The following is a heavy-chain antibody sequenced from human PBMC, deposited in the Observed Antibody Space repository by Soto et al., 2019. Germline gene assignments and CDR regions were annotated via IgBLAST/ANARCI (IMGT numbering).Heavy chain of an antibody. CDR3: ASGSTGNGYFDY. V-gene: IGHV4-34*01. Sequence: SETLSLTCAVYGGSFSGYYWSWIRQPPGKGLEWIGEINHSGSTNYNPSLKSRVTISVDTSKNQFSLKLSSVTAADTAVYYCASGSTGNGYFDYWGQGTLVTVSS. D-gene: IGHD4-17*01. J-gene: IGHJ4*02. CDR1: GGSFSGYY. CDR2: INHSGST.